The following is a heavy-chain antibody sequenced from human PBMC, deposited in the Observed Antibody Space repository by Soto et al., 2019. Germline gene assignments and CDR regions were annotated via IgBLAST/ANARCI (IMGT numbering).Heavy chain of an antibody. Sequence: ASVKVSCKASGFNFAGYFLHWVRQTPGQGLEWMGWINPNSGATKDAQKFQGRVTMTWDTSIKTAYMELVSLRFDDTAVYYCAKSRYSDSSGDFYDYWGQGTLVTVSS. J-gene: IGHJ4*02. V-gene: IGHV1-2*02. CDR1: GFNFAGYF. CDR2: INPNSGAT. CDR3: AKSRYSDSSGDFYDY. D-gene: IGHD3-22*01.